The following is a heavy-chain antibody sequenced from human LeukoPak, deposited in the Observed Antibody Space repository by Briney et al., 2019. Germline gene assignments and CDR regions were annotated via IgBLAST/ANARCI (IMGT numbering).Heavy chain of an antibody. D-gene: IGHD5-18*01. CDR3: AKRDLDSFADY. J-gene: IGHJ4*02. V-gene: IGHV3-30*04. Sequence: GGSLRLSCAASGFTFSTSAMSWVRQAPGKGLEWVAVISYDGSNKYYADSVKGRFTISRDNSKNTLYLQMNSLRAEDTAVYYCAKRDLDSFADYWGQGTLVTVSS. CDR2: ISYDGSNK. CDR1: GFTFSTSA.